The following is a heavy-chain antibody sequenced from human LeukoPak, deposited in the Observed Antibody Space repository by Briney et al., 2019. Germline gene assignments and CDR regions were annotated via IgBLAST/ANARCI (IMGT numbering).Heavy chain of an antibody. CDR2: ISSSSYI. CDR1: GFTFSSYS. V-gene: IGHV3-21*01. Sequence: PGGSLRLSCAASGFTFSSYSMNWVRQAPGKGLEWVSSISSSSYIYYADSVKGRFTISRDNAKNSLYLQMNSLRAEDTAVYYCAREGPEMATPDAFDIWGQGTMVTVSS. D-gene: IGHD5-24*01. J-gene: IGHJ3*02. CDR3: AREGPEMATPDAFDI.